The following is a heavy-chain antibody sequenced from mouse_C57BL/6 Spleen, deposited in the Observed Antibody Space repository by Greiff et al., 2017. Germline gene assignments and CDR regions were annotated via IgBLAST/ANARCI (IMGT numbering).Heavy chain of an antibody. CDR2: ISSGSSTI. Sequence: VQLKESGGGLVKPGGSLKLSCAASGFTFSDYGMHWVRQAPEKGLEWVAYISSGSSTIYYADTVKGRFTISRDNAKNTLFLQMTSLRSEDTAMYYCARGVGSAMDYWGQGTSVTVSS. D-gene: IGHD1-1*02. V-gene: IGHV5-17*01. J-gene: IGHJ4*01. CDR1: GFTFSDYG. CDR3: ARGVGSAMDY.